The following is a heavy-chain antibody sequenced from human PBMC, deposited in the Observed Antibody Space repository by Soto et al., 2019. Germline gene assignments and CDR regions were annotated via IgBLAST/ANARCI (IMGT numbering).Heavy chain of an antibody. CDR1: GFTFSSYS. J-gene: IGHJ6*02. Sequence: GYLRLSFAASGFTFSSYSMNWVRQAPGKGLEWVSYISSSSSTIYYADSVKGRFTISRDNAKNSLYLRMNSLRDEDTAVYYCARGGRLGSYVWGSGANYCYYGMDGWGQGTRVSVS. CDR3: ARGGRLGSYVWGSGANYCYYGMDG. V-gene: IGHV3-48*02. D-gene: IGHD3-16*01. CDR2: ISSSSSTI.